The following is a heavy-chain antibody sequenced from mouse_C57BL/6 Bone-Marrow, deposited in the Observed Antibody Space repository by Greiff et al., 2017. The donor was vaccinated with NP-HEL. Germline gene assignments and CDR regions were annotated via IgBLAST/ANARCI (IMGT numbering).Heavy chain of an antibody. D-gene: IGHD1-1*01. CDR3: ARSLLRGVAY. V-gene: IGHV1-18*01. CDR2: INPNNGGT. CDR1: GYTFTDYN. Sequence: VQLKESGPELVKPGASVKIPCKASGYTFTDYNMDWVKQSHGKSLEWIGDINPNNGGTIYNQKFKGKATLTVDKSSSTAYMELRSLTSEDTAVYYCARSLLRGVAYWGQGTLVTVSA. J-gene: IGHJ3*01.